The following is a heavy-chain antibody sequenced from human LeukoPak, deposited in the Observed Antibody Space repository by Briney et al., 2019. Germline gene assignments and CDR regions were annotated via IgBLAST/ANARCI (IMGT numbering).Heavy chain of an antibody. CDR1: GFTVSSNY. D-gene: IGHD1-26*01. J-gene: IGHJ3*02. CDR3: ARDLSGSYYVAFDI. V-gene: IGHV3-66*01. CDR2: IYSGGST. Sequence: GGSLRLSCAASGFTVSSNYMSWVRQAPGKGLEWVSVIYSGGSTYYADSVKGRFTISRDNAKNSLYLQMNSLRAEDTAVYYCARDLSGSYYVAFDIWGQGTMVTVSS.